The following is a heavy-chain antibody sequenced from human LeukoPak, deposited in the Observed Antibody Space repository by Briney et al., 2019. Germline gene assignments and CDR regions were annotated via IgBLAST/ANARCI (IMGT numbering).Heavy chain of an antibody. CDR1: GGSISSYY. Sequence: SETLSLTCTVSGGSISSYYWSWIRQPPGKGLEWIGSIYYSGSTYYNPSLKSRVTISVDTSKNQFSLKLSSVTAADTAVYYCARLGSDIVVVVAATAFDIWGQGTMVTVSS. V-gene: IGHV4-59*12. J-gene: IGHJ3*02. D-gene: IGHD2-15*01. CDR3: ARLGSDIVVVVAATAFDI. CDR2: IYYSGST.